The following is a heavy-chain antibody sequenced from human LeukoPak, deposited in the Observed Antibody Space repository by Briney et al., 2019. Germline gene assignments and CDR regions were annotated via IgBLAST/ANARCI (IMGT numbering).Heavy chain of an antibody. Sequence: GASVKVSCKASGFTFTSSAMQWVRQARGQRLEWIGWIVVGSGNTNYAQKFQERVTITRDMSTSTAYMELSSLRSEDTAVYYCAAGPRYNWNYVGGDYWGQGTLVTVSS. CDR1: GFTFTSSA. J-gene: IGHJ4*02. D-gene: IGHD1-7*01. CDR2: IVVGSGNT. V-gene: IGHV1-58*02. CDR3: AAGPRYNWNYVGGDY.